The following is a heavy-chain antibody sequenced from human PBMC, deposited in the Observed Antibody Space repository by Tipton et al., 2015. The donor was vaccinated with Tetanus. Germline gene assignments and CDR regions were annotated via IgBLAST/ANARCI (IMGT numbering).Heavy chain of an antibody. Sequence: GSLRLSCAASGFTFTDYWMHWVRQAPGKGLLWVARMNSDGSASNYADSVKGRFTISRDSAQNTLYLHMNNLRAEDTAVYYCVRDGGSSGWLAYWGQGTLVTVSS. V-gene: IGHV3-74*01. CDR1: GFTFTDYW. CDR3: VRDGGSSGWLAY. CDR2: MNSDGSAS. D-gene: IGHD6-19*01. J-gene: IGHJ4*02.